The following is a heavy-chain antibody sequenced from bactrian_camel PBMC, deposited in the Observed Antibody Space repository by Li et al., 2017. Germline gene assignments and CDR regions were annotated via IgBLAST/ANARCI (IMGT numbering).Heavy chain of an antibody. Sequence: HVQLVESGGGSVQAGGSLRLSCAVSGFTYSKFSMGWFRQVPGKEREGIAVIIPSGGATVYADSVKGRFTISRDNSKNTVSLQMNSLEPEDTAMYYCAADTTVGRWNLFLASQWNYWGQGTQVTVS. CDR2: IIPSGGAT. CDR1: GFTYSKFS. CDR3: AADTTVGRWNLFLASQWNY. J-gene: IGHJ4*01. D-gene: IGHD1*01. V-gene: IGHV3-3*01.